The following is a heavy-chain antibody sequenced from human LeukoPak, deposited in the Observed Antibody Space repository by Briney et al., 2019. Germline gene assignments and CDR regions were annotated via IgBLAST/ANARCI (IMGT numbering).Heavy chain of an antibody. CDR1: GFTLSTYE. D-gene: IGHD5-12*01. J-gene: IGHJ4*02. CDR2: ISNSGGTI. CDR3: ARVPLVAMSTPDY. V-gene: IGHV3-48*03. Sequence: GGSLRLSCAASGFTLSTYEMHWVRQAPGKGLEWVSWISNSGGTIYYADSVQGRFTISRGDAKSSLYLQMHSLRAEDTAVYYCARVPLVAMSTPDYWGQGTLVTVSS.